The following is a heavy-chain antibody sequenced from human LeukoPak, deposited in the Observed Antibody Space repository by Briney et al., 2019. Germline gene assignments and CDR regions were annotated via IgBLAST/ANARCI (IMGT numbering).Heavy chain of an antibody. CDR1: GFTFSSYS. J-gene: IGHJ6*03. Sequence: GGSLRLSCAASGFTFSSYSMNWVRQAPGKGLEWVSSISSSSSYIYYADSVKGRFTISRDNAKNSLYLQMNSLRAEDTAVYYCARSAYYDFWSGSYYYMDVWGKGTTVTVSS. D-gene: IGHD3-3*01. CDR2: ISSSSSYI. V-gene: IGHV3-21*01. CDR3: ARSAYYDFWSGSYYYMDV.